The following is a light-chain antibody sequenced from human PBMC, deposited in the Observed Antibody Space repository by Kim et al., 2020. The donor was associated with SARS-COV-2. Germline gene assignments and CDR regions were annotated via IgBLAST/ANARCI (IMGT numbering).Light chain of an antibody. J-gene: IGLJ3*02. V-gene: IGLV7-43*01. CDR3: LIYYGGVWV. CDR2: ATN. CDR1: TGTVTSGYY. Sequence: PGGTVTLACASSTGTVTSGYYPNWFQQKPGQTPRTLISATNNKHSWTPARFSGSLLGGKAALTLSGVQPEDEADYYCLIYYGGVWVFGGGTQLTVL.